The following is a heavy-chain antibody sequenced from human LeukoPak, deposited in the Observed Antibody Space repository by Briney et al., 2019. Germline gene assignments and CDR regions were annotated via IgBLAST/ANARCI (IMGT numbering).Heavy chain of an antibody. CDR3: AAMIVVVRDY. D-gene: IGHD3-22*01. CDR2: INPNSGGT. V-gene: IGHV1-2*02. CDR1: GYTFTGYY. J-gene: IGHJ4*02. Sequence: EASVKVSCKASGYTFTGYYIHWVRQAPGQGLEWMGWINPNSGGTNYAQKFQGRVTMTRDTSISTAYMELSRLRSDGTAVYYCAAMIVVVRDYWGQGTLVTVSS.